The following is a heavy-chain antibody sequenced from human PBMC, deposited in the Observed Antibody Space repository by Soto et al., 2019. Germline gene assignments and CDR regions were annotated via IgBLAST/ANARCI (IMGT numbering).Heavy chain of an antibody. Sequence: ASVKVSCKASGYTFTGYYIHWVRQAPGQGLEWMGWINPNSGGTNYAQKFQGWVTMTRDTSISTAYMELSRLRSADTAVYYCARDLGYCSDGVCYNTYYFDYWGQGTLVTVSS. CDR2: INPNSGGT. V-gene: IGHV1-2*04. D-gene: IGHD2-8*01. CDR1: GYTFTGYY. J-gene: IGHJ4*02. CDR3: ARDLGYCSDGVCYNTYYFDY.